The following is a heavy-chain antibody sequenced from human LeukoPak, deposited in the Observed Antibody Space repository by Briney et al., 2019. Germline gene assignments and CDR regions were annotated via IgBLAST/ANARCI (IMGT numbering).Heavy chain of an antibody. V-gene: IGHV4-34*01. D-gene: IGHD3-3*01. CDR2: INHSGST. CDR3: ARGRYDFWSGYTTDTPLDY. CDR1: GGSFSGYY. Sequence: SETLSLTCAVYGGSFSGYYWSWIRQPPWKGLEWIGEINHSGSTNYNPSLTSRVTISVDTSKNQFSLKLSSVTAADTAVYYCARGRYDFWSGYTTDTPLDYWGQGTLVTVSS. J-gene: IGHJ4*02.